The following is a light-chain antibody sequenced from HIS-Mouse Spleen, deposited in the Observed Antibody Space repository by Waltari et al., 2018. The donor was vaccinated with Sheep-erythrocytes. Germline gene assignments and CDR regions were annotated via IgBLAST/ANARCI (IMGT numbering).Light chain of an antibody. J-gene: IGKJ1*01. Sequence: DIVMTQSPLSLPVTPGEPASISCRSSQSLLHSNGYNYLDWYLQKPGQSPQLLISLGSNRAAGGPDRFSGSGSGTDFTLKISRVEAEDVGVYYCMQALQTPPTFGQGTKVEIK. V-gene: IGKV2-28*01. CDR2: LGS. CDR1: QSLLHSNGYNY. CDR3: MQALQTPPT.